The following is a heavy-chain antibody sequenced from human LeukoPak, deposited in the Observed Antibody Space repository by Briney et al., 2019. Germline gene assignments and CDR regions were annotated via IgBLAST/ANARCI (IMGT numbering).Heavy chain of an antibody. CDR1: GFTLSDYH. D-gene: IGHD3-10*01. CDR3: ARSGGPGTYHQLRYNWFDP. Sequence: GGSLRLSCAASGFTLSDYHMNWVRQAPGKGLEWLSSITAISHYIYYAGAVRGRFTISRDNAKNSLYLQMNSLRGEDTAVYYCARSGGPGTYHQLRYNWFDPWGQGTLVTLYS. V-gene: IGHV3-21*01. CDR2: ITAISHYI. J-gene: IGHJ5*02.